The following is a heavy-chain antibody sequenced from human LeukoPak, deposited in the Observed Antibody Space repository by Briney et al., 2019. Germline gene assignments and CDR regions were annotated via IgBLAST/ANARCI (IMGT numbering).Heavy chain of an antibody. V-gene: IGHV1-18*01. J-gene: IGHJ4*02. CDR3: ARGGGITIFGVVYGNYFDY. Sequence: ASVKVSCKASGYTITSYGISWVRQAPGQGLEWMGWISAYNGNTNYAQKLQGRVTMTTDTSTSTAYMELRSLRSDDTAVYYCARGGGITIFGVVYGNYFDYWGQGTLVTVSS. CDR2: ISAYNGNT. CDR1: GYTITSYG. D-gene: IGHD3-3*01.